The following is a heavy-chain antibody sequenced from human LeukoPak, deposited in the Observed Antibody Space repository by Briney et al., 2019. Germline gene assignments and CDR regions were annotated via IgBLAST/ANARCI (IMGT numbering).Heavy chain of an antibody. V-gene: IGHV1-2*02. CDR2: INPNSGGT. J-gene: IGHJ4*02. CDR1: GYTFTGYY. D-gene: IGHD4-23*01. CDR3: ARAFYVSYGGNSEYDY. Sequence: GASVKVSCKASGYTFTGYYMHWVRQAPGQGLEWMGWINPNSGGTNYAQKFQSRVTMTRDTSISTAYMELSRLRSDDTAVYYCARAFYVSYGGNSEYDYWGQGTLVTVSS.